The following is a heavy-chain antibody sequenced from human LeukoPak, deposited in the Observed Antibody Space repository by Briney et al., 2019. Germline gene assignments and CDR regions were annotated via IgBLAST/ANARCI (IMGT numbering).Heavy chain of an antibody. CDR3: ARTDSSSSGGYNGMDV. CDR2: ISAYNGNT. V-gene: IGHV1-18*01. Sequence: GASVKVSCKASGYTFTSYGISWVRQAPGQGLEWMGWISAYNGNTNYAQKLQGRVTMTTDTSTSTAYMELRSLRSDDTAVYYCARTDSSSSGGYNGMDVWGQGTTVTVSS. D-gene: IGHD6-6*01. CDR1: GYTFTSYG. J-gene: IGHJ6*02.